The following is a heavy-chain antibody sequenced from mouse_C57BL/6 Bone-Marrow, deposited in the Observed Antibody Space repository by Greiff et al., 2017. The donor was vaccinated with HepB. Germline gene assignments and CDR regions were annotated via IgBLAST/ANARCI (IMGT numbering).Heavy chain of an antibody. CDR1: GYTFTSYW. CDR2: IHPNSGST. J-gene: IGHJ2*01. D-gene: IGHD4-1*01. V-gene: IGHV1-64*01. CDR3: ASNPPNWGPDY. Sequence: QVQLQQPGAELVKPGASVKLSCKASGYTFTSYWMHWVKQRPGQGLEWIGMIHPNSGSTNYNEKFKSKATLTVDKSSSTAYMQLSSLTSEDSAVYYFASNPPNWGPDYWGQGTTLTVSS.